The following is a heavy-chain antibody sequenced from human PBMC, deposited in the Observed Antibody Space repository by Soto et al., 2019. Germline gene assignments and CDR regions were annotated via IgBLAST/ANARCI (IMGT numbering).Heavy chain of an antibody. CDR2: IWYDGINK. CDR1: GLTFSTYA. Sequence: GGSLRLSCTASGLTFSTYAMHWVRQAPGKGLEWVAVIWYDGINKYYADSVKGRFTISRDTSKTTLYLQMNSLRAEDTAVYYCARDGGSYNSYFDYWGQGTLVTVSS. CDR3: ARDGGSYNSYFDY. V-gene: IGHV3-33*01. J-gene: IGHJ4*02. D-gene: IGHD1-26*01.